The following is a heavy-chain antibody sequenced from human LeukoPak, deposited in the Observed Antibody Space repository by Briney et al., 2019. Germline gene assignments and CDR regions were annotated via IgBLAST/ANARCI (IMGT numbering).Heavy chain of an antibody. CDR3: TRDPVITMIVVPQRDYYYMDV. Sequence: GGSLRLSCAASGITFSSHAMSWVRQAPGKGLEWVSAISGSGGSTYYADSVKGRFTISRDNSKNTLYLQMNSLRAEDTAVYYCTRDPVITMIVVPQRDYYYMDVWGKGTTVTVSS. CDR1: GITFSSHA. J-gene: IGHJ6*03. V-gene: IGHV3-23*01. CDR2: ISGSGGST. D-gene: IGHD3-22*01.